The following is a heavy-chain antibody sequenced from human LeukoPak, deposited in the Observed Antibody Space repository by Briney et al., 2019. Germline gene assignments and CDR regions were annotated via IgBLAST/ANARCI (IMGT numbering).Heavy chain of an antibody. V-gene: IGHV3-21*01. D-gene: IGHD3-22*01. CDR3: ARAYYYDSSGYQRDYAFDI. CDR1: GFTFSSYS. Sequence: PGGSLRLSCAASGFTFSSYSMNWVRQAPGKGLEWVSSISSSSSYIYYADSVKGRFTISRDNAKNSLYLQMNSLRAEDTAVYYCARAYYYDSSGYQRDYAFDIWSQGTMVTVSS. CDR2: ISSSSSYI. J-gene: IGHJ3*02.